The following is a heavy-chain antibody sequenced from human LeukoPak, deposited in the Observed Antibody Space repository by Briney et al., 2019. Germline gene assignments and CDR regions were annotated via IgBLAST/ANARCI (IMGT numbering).Heavy chain of an antibody. CDR2: ISSNGGST. Sequence: GGSLRLSCSASGFTSSSYAMRWVRQAPGKGLEYVSAISSNGGSTYYADSVKGRFTISRDNSKNTLYLQMSSLRAEDTAVYYCVKGERGYDILTGYYTLDYWGQGTLVTVSS. D-gene: IGHD3-9*01. J-gene: IGHJ4*02. CDR3: VKGERGYDILTGYYTLDY. CDR1: GFTSSSYA. V-gene: IGHV3-64D*06.